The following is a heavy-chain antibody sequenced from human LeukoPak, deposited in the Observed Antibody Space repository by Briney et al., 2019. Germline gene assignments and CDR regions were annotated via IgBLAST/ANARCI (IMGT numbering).Heavy chain of an antibody. CDR1: GFTFSGYW. CDR2: INRGGSST. J-gene: IGHJ4*02. CDR3: VSRDYPADY. D-gene: IGHD4-11*01. V-gene: IGHV3-74*01. Sequence: PGGSLRLSCAASGFTFSGYWMHWVRQAPGKGLVWVSRINRGGSSTNYADSVKGRFTISRDNAKNTLYLQMKSLRAEDTAVYYCVSRDYPADYWGQGTLVTVSS.